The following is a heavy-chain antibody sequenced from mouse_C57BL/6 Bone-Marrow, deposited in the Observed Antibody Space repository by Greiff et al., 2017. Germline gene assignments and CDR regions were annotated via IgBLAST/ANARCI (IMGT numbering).Heavy chain of an antibody. J-gene: IGHJ3*01. CDR2: ISDGGSYT. Sequence: EVKVEESGGGLVKPGGSLKLSCAASGFTFSSYAMSWVRQTPEKRLEWVATISDGGSYTYYPDNVKGRFTISRDNAKNNLYLQMSHLKSEDTAMYYCARALDLAWFAYWGQGTLVTVSA. CDR1: GFTFSSYA. V-gene: IGHV5-4*03. CDR3: ARALDLAWFAY.